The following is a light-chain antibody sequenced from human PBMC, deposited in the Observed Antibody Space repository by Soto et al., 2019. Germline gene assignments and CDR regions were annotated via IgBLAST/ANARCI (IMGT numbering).Light chain of an antibody. J-gene: IGKJ1*01. CDR2: GAS. Sequence: EIVLTQSPGTLSLSPGERATLSCRASQSVSSNYLAWYQQKPGQAPRLLIYGASSRATGIPDRFSGSGSGTDFTLTISRLEPEDFAVYYCQQFGSSPPWTFGQGTTVDIK. V-gene: IGKV3-20*01. CDR1: QSVSSNY. CDR3: QQFGSSPPWT.